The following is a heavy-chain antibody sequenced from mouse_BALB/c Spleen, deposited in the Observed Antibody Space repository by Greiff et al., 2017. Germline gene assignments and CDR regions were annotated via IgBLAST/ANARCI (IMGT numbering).Heavy chain of an antibody. CDR2: IYPGGGYT. Sequence: VKVVESGAELVRPGTSVKISCKASGYTFTNYWLGWVKQRPGHGLEWIGDIYPGGGYTNYNEKFKGKATLTADTSSSTAYMQLSSLTSEDSAVYFCARLDYGYGDYWGQGTTLTVSS. J-gene: IGHJ2*01. V-gene: IGHV1-63*02. D-gene: IGHD1-2*01. CDR3: ARLDYGYGDY. CDR1: GYTFTNYW.